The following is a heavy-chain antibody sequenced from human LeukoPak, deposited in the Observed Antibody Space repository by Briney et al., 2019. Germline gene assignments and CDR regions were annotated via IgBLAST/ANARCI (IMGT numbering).Heavy chain of an antibody. Sequence: GGSLRLSCAASGFTLRSYSMNWVRQAPGKGLEWVSGISGSGDSTYYADSVKGRFTISRDNSKNTLYLQMNSLRVEDTAAYYCAKVRAPSGWFNSDYWGQGTLVTVSS. CDR2: ISGSGDST. CDR1: GFTLRSYS. J-gene: IGHJ4*02. CDR3: AKVRAPSGWFNSDY. D-gene: IGHD6-19*01. V-gene: IGHV3-23*01.